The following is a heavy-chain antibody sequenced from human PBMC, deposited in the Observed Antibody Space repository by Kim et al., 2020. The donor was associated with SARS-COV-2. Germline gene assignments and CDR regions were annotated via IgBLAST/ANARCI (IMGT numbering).Heavy chain of an antibody. V-gene: IGHV3-33*01. CDR2: ISSDGSNE. Sequence: GGSLRLSCVASGFTFSNYGMHWVRQAPGKGLEWVAVISSDGSNEFYGDSVKGRFTISRDNYNNMVYLQMNSLRAEDTAVYYCAGGTKSFDPWGQGTMCT. CDR3: AGGTKSFDP. CDR1: GFTFSNYG. J-gene: IGHJ5*02. D-gene: IGHD1-1*01.